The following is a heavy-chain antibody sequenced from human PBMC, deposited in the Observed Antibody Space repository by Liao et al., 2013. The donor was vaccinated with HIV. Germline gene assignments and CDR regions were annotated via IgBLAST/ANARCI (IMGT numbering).Heavy chain of an antibody. CDR1: GGSINSGNYY. Sequence: QVQLQESGPGLVRPSQTLSLTCTVSGGSINSGNYYWSWIRQPXGKGLEWIGYIFHSGSPTYNPSLKSRVTILIDTSKNQFSLRLNSVTAADTAVYYCARGEGYNMYWGQGTLVTVSS. D-gene: IGHD5-24*01. CDR2: IFHSGSP. V-gene: IGHV4-61*01. CDR3: ARGEGYNMY. J-gene: IGHJ4*02.